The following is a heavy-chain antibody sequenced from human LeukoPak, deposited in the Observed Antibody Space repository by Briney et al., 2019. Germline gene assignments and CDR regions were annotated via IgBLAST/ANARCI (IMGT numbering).Heavy chain of an antibody. V-gene: IGHV1-18*01. CDR2: ISAYNGNT. Sequence: ALVKVSCKASGYTFTSYGISWVRQAPGQGLEWMGWISAYNGNTNYAQKLQGRVTMTTDTSTSTAYMELRSLRSDDTAVYYCARDRIAARPKGHWFDPWGQGTLVTVSS. D-gene: IGHD6-6*01. J-gene: IGHJ5*02. CDR3: ARDRIAARPKGHWFDP. CDR1: GYTFTSYG.